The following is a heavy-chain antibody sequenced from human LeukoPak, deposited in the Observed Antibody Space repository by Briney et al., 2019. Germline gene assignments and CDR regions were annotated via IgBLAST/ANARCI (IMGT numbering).Heavy chain of an antibody. V-gene: IGHV3-23*01. D-gene: IGHD3-22*01. CDR3: AKGASSAWLLYWFDP. CDR1: GFPSPSGLSFNNYA. J-gene: IGHJ5*02. CDR2: ISGSGAST. Sequence: PGGSPRLSCAASGFPSPSGLSFNNYAMAWVRQAPGKGLQWVSGISGSGASTYYSESVKGRFTISRDNSKNTLYLQMNNLRAEDTALYYCAKGASSAWLLYWFDPWGQGTLVTVSP.